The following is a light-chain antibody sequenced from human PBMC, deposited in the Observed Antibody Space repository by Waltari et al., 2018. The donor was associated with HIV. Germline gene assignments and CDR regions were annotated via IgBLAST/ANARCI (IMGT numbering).Light chain of an antibody. V-gene: IGLV3-21*04. CDR3: QVWDTTTDQWV. CDR1: NIGSKS. Sequence: SYVLTQPPSVSVDPGETARITCGGTNIGSKSVQWYQQKPGQAPVLVIYDDNDRPSGNPERFSGARSGNTATLTISRVEAGDEADYYCQVWDTTTDQWVFGGGTELAVL. J-gene: IGLJ3*02. CDR2: DDN.